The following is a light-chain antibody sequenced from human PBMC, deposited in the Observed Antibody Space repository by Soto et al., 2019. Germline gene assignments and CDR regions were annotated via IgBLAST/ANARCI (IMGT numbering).Light chain of an antibody. Sequence: QSALTQPASLSSSPGPSITISGSGTSSDVSGYKYVSWHQLHPGKAPNLIIYEVSNRPSGVSNRFSGSKSGNTASLTISGLQAEDEADYYCSSYSRSTAYVFGTGTKVTVL. CDR1: SSDVSGYKY. CDR2: EVS. J-gene: IGLJ1*01. CDR3: SSYSRSTAYV. V-gene: IGLV2-14*01.